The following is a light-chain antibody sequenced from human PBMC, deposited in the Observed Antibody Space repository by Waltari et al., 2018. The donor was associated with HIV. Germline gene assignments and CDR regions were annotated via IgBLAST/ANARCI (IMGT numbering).Light chain of an antibody. J-gene: IGLJ1*01. CDR2: KDS. CDR3: QSTDSSGSYV. Sequence: SYELKQPPSVSVSPGQTATITCSGDALATHYGFWYQQKAGHAPLVIIYKDSDRPSGIPGLISGSSSETTVTLTIREVQAEDDADYYCQSTDSSGSYVFGSGTKVTVL. V-gene: IGLV3-25*03. CDR1: ALATHY.